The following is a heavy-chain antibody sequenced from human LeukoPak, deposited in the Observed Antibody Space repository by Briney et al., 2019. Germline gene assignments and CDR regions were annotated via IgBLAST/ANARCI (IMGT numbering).Heavy chain of an antibody. Sequence: GGSLRLSCAASGFTFSGFSMSWVRQSPTKGLEWVANIKQNGSERYYVDSVKGRFTISRDNAKDSLSLQMNNLRVEDTAVYYCARAGSHWHYVYWGQGTVVTVSS. V-gene: IGHV3-7*01. D-gene: IGHD3-10*01. J-gene: IGHJ4*02. CDR3: ARAGSHWHYVY. CDR1: GFTFSGFS. CDR2: IKQNGSER.